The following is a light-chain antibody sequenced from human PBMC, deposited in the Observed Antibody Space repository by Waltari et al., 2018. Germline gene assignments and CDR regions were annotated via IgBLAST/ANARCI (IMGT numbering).Light chain of an antibody. J-gene: IGKJ1*01. CDR3: QQYYTSPRT. V-gene: IGKV4-1*01. CDR2: WAS. CDR1: QSVLYSSNNRNY. Sequence: DSGMTKAPDYFAVSLGERDTINCKSSQSVLYSSNNRNYLGWYHHKPGQPPKLLIYWASTRESGVPDRFSGSGSGTDFTLTISSLQAEDVAVYYCQQYYTSPRTFGQGTKVEIK.